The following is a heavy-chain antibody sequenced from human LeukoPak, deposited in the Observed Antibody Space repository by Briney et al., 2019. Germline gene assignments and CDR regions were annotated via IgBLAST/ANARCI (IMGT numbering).Heavy chain of an antibody. Sequence: QPGGSLRLSCAASGFTFSSYSMNWVRQAPGKGLEWVSYIDSSSSTIYHADSVKGRFTISRDNSKNTLYLQMNSLRAEDTAVYYCARDMHIVVVTAIWYFDYWGQGTLVTVSS. CDR1: GFTFSSYS. CDR2: IDSSSSTI. D-gene: IGHD2-21*02. V-gene: IGHV3-48*01. J-gene: IGHJ4*02. CDR3: ARDMHIVVVTAIWYFDY.